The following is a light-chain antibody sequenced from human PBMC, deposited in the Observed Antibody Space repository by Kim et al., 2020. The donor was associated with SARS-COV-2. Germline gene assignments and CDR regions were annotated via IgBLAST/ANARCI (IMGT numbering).Light chain of an antibody. V-gene: IGKV3-20*01. J-gene: IGKJ3*01. CDR2: GAS. CDR3: QQYGNSPTT. CDR1: QSVSSS. Sequence: LSPWENATLSCRASQSVSSSFAWYQHKPGQAPRLLIFGASSRATGIPDRFSGTGSGTDFTLTISRLEPEDFAVYFCQQYGNSPTTFGPGTKVDIK.